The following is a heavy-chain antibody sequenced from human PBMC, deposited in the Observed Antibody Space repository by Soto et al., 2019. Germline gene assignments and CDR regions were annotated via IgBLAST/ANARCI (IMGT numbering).Heavy chain of an antibody. CDR1: GGTFSSYA. Sequence: GASVKVSCKASGGTFSSYAISWVRQAPGQGLEWMGGIIPIFGTANYAQKFQGRVTITADESTSTAYMELSSLRSEDTAVYYCARRECEQKNPLYYYGMDVWGQGTTVTVSS. V-gene: IGHV1-69*13. CDR3: ARRECEQKNPLYYYGMDV. J-gene: IGHJ6*02. CDR2: IIPIFGTA. D-gene: IGHD3-10*01.